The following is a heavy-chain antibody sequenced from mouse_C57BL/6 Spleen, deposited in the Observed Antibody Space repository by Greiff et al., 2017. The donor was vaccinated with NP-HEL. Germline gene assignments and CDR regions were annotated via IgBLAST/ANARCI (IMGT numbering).Heavy chain of an antibody. CDR2: IHPSDSDT. D-gene: IGHD1-1*01. CDR1: GYTFTSYW. J-gene: IGHJ3*01. V-gene: IGHV1-74*01. Sequence: QVQLQQSGAELVKPGASVKVSCKASGYTFTSYWMHWVKQRPGQGLEWIGRIHPSDSDTNYNQKFKGKATLTVDKSSSTAYMQLSSLTSEDSAVYYCAIHYYGSSWAYWGQGTLVTVSA. CDR3: AIHYYGSSWAY.